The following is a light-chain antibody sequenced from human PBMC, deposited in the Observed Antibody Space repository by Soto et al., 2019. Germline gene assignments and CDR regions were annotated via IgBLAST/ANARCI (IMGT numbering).Light chain of an antibody. J-gene: IGKJ2*01. Sequence: IKVTQSPSSLSASVGDRVTLTCQASHDIRDHLNWYQQKPGKPPKLLIYDASNLQTGVPSRFSGSGSGTDFIFTISSLQPENIATDFCPQYDSLSQTFGQGAKV. CDR2: DAS. CDR1: HDIRDH. CDR3: PQYDSLSQT. V-gene: IGKV1-33*01.